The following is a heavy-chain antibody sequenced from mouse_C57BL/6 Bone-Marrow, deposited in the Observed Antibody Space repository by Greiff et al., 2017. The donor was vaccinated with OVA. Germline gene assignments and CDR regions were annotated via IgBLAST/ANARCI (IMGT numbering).Heavy chain of an antibody. V-gene: IGHV1-50*01. CDR1: FYTFTSSC. CDR2: IDPSDIST. J-gene: IGHJ2*01. CDR3: AREDSDY. Sequence: HLHQPVASLVQPVASVHLSCTSSFYTFTSSCLQLFNQRPCPGLSWIGEIDPSDISTNYNQKFKGKATLTVDTSSSTAYMQLSSLTSEDSAVYYCAREDSDYWGQGTTLTVSS.